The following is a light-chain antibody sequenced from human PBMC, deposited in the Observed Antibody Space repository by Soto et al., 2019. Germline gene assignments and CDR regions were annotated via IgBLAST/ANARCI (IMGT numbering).Light chain of an antibody. Sequence: QSALTQPASVAGSSGQSITSCCTGTSREFGSYNLVSWYQQHPGKAPNLMIYEVSKRPSGVSNRFSGSKSGNTASLTISGLQAEDEADYYCCSYAGSSTFDVFGTGTKVPVL. CDR1: SREFGSYNL. J-gene: IGLJ1*01. CDR3: CSYAGSSTFDV. V-gene: IGLV2-23*02. CDR2: EVS.